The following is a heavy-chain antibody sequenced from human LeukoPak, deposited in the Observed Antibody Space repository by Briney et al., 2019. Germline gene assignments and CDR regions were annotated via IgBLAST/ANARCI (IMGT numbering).Heavy chain of an antibody. CDR3: ARDSLNNYYYYYYMGV. V-gene: IGHV1-8*01. Sequence: ASVKVSCKASGYTFTSYDINWVRQATGQGLEWMGWMNPNSGNTGYAQKFQGRVTMTRNTSISTAYMELSSLRSEDTAVYYCARDSLNNYYYYYYMGVWGKGTTVTVSS. D-gene: IGHD5-18*01. CDR1: GYTFTSYD. J-gene: IGHJ6*03. CDR2: MNPNSGNT.